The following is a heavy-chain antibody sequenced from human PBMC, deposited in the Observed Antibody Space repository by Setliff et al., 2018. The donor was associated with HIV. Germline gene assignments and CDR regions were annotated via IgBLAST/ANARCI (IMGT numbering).Heavy chain of an antibody. CDR2: IYWSGLT. CDR1: SGSVSRSDYY. J-gene: IGHJ4*02. CDR3: TRGPMYGDYDY. D-gene: IGHD4-17*01. Sequence: SETLSLTCTVSSGSVSRSDYYWGWIRQTPGKGLEWIGSIYWSGLTFYNPSLKSRVTISVDTSKNQFSLKLNSVTVADTAVYYCTRGPMYGDYDYWGQGTLVTVSS. V-gene: IGHV4-39*07.